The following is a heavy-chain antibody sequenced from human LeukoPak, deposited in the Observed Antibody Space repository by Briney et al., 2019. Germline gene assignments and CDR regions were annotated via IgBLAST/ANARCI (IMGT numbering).Heavy chain of an antibody. CDR2: IYSGGST. D-gene: IGHD6-19*01. Sequence: GGSLRLSRAASGFTVSSNYMSRVRQAPGKGLEWVSVIYSGGSTYYADSVKGRFTISRDNSKNTLYLQMNSLRAEDTAVYYCAREASIAVAGTDHDAFDIWGQGTMVTVSS. J-gene: IGHJ3*02. V-gene: IGHV3-53*01. CDR1: GFTVSSNY. CDR3: AREASIAVAGTDHDAFDI.